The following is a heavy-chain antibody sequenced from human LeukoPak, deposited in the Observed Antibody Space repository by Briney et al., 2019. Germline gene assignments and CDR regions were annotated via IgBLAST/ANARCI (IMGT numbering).Heavy chain of an antibody. J-gene: IGHJ4*02. Sequence: PGGSLRLSCAASGFTFSSYEMHWVRQAPGKGLEWISYISSSGSTIYYADSVKGRFTISRDNGKNSLYLQMNSLRAEDTAVYYCARVHYNTAMVDIDYWGQGTLVTVSS. V-gene: IGHV3-48*03. CDR3: ARVHYNTAMVDIDY. D-gene: IGHD5-18*01. CDR2: ISSSGSTI. CDR1: GFTFSSYE.